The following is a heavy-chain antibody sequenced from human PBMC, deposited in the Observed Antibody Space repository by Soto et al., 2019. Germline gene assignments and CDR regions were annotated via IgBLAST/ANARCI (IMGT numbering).Heavy chain of an antibody. V-gene: IGHV1-24*01. CDR2: FDPEDGET. CDR1: GYTLTELS. J-gene: IGHJ6*01. Sequence: ASVKVSCKVSGYTLTELSMHWVRQAPGKGLEWMGGFDPEDGETIYAQKFQGRVTMTEDTSTDTAYMELSSLRSEDTAVYYCATWQLNEPHIVGATTSYYYYGMDVWGQGTTVTVSS. CDR3: ATWQLNEPHIVGATTSYYYYGMDV. D-gene: IGHD1-26*01.